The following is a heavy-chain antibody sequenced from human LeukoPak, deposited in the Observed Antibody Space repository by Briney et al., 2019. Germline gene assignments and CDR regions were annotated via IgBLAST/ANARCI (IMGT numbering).Heavy chain of an antibody. CDR3: ARQLYSSSGYEKYNWFDP. CDR2: IYYSGST. D-gene: IGHD6-13*01. CDR1: GGSISSSSYY. V-gene: IGHV4-39*01. Sequence: PSETLSLTCTVSGGSISSSSYYWGWIRQPPGKGLEWIGSIYYSGSTYYNPSLKSRVTISVDPSKNQFSMKLSSVTAADTAVYYCARQLYSSSGYEKYNWFDPWGQGTLVTVSS. J-gene: IGHJ5*02.